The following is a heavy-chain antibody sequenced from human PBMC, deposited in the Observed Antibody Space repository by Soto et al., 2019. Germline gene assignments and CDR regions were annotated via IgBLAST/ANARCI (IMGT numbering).Heavy chain of an antibody. CDR2: IYPGDSDT. J-gene: IGHJ5*02. CDR1: GYASTSYW. V-gene: IGHV5-51*01. Sequence: GESLKISCTGSGYASTSYWIAWVRQMPGKGLEWMGIIYPGDSDTRYSPSFQGQVTISADKSITTAYLQWSSLKASDTAMYYCARGYCTATICDPWFDPWGQGTLVTVSS. CDR3: ARGYCTATICDPWFDP. D-gene: IGHD2-8*02.